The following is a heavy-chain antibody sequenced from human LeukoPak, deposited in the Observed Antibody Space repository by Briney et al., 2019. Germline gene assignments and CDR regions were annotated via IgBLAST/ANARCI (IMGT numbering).Heavy chain of an antibody. CDR1: GGSISSNSYY. J-gene: IGHJ5*02. CDR3: ARNRYYYGSGNYGIPNWFDP. Sequence: PSETLSLTCTVSGGSISSNSYYWGWIRQSPGKGLEWIGTIYYSGSTYYSPSLKSRVTISVDTSKNQFSLKLSSVTAADTAMYYCARNRYYYGSGNYGIPNWFDPWGQGTLVTVSS. V-gene: IGHV4-39*01. D-gene: IGHD3-10*01. CDR2: IYYSGST.